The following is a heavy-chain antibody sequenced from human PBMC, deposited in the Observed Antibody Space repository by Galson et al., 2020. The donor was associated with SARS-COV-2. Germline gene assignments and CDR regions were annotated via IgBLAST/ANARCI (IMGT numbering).Heavy chain of an antibody. D-gene: IGHD3-10*01. V-gene: IGHV4-34*01. CDR3: ARESGERYYYYGMDV. CDR2: INHSGST. CDR1: GGSFSGYY. Sequence: SETLSLTCAVYGGSFSGYYWSWIRQPPGKGLEWIGEINHSGSTNYNPSLKSRVTISVDTSKNQFSLKLSSVTAADTAVYYCARESGERYYYYGMDVWGQGTTVTVSS. J-gene: IGHJ6*02.